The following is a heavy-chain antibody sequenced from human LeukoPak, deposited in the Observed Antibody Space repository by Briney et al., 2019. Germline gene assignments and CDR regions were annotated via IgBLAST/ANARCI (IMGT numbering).Heavy chain of an antibody. CDR3: ATDSLSAAAGPRY. CDR2: FDPEDGET. V-gene: IGHV1-24*01. D-gene: IGHD6-13*01. CDR1: GYTFTSYG. J-gene: IGHJ4*02. Sequence: ASVKVSCKASGYTFTSYGISWVRQAPGQGLEWMGGFDPEDGETIYAQKFQGRVTMTEDTSTDTAYMELSSLRSEDTAVYYCATDSLSAAAGPRYWGQGTLVTVSS.